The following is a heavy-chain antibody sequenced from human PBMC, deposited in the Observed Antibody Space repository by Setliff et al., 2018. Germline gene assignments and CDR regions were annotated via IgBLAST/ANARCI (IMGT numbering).Heavy chain of an antibody. J-gene: IGHJ4*02. D-gene: IGHD6-19*01. CDR2: INHSGST. CDR3: ARGRIAVAGTGVGPFDY. Sequence: SETLSLTCAAYGGTFSDYYWTWIRQPPGKGLEWVGEINHSGSTNYNPSLKSRVTISVDTSKNQFSLKLSSVTAADTAVYYCARGRIAVAGTGVGPFDYWGQGTLVTVSS. CDR1: GGTFSDYY. V-gene: IGHV4-34*01.